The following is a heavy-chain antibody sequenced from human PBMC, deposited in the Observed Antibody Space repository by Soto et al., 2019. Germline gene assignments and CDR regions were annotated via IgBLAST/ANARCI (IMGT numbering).Heavy chain of an antibody. CDR1: GDSISSGGYY. CDR2: IYYSGST. J-gene: IGHJ4*02. D-gene: IGHD2-15*01. CDR3: ARGSTVAAILFDY. V-gene: IGHV4-31*03. Sequence: QVQLQESGPGLVKPSQTLSLTCTVSGDSISSGGYYWSWIRQHPGKGLEWIGHIYYSGSTYYNPSLKSRVIIAVATSKNQFSLKLSSVTAADTAVYYCARGSTVAAILFDYWGQGTLVTVSS.